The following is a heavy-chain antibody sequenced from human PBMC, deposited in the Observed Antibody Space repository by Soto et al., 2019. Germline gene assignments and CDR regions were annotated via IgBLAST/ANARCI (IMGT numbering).Heavy chain of an antibody. CDR2: IRSKANSYAT. V-gene: IGHV3-73*01. CDR3: TRQQKTFYGDYFDY. J-gene: IGHJ4*02. Sequence: GGSLRLSCAASGFTFSGSAMHWVRQASGKGLEWVGRIRSKANSYATAYAASVKGRFTISRDDSKNTAYLQMNSLKTEDTAVYYCTRQQKTFYGDYFDYWGQGTLVTVSS. CDR1: GFTFSGSA. D-gene: IGHD4-17*01.